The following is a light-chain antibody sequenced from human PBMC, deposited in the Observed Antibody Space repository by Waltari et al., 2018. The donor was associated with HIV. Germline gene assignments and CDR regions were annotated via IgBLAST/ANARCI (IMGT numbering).Light chain of an antibody. CDR3: QQRSDWPPG. CDR1: QSVSRY. V-gene: IGKV3-11*01. J-gene: IGKJ5*01. Sequence: DIVLTQSPATLSLSPGERATLSCRASQSVSRYLAWYQQKPGQAPRLLIYDTSNRATRIPARFSGSGFGTVFTLTIRSLEPEDFAVYYCQQRSDWPPGFGQGTRLEIK. CDR2: DTS.